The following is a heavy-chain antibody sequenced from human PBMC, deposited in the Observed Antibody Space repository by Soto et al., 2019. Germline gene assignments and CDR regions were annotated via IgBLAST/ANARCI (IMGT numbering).Heavy chain of an antibody. CDR3: ATQVYGSGSHYKGWLDP. V-gene: IGHV5-51*01. CDR1: GYSFTSYW. CDR2: IFPGDSDT. D-gene: IGHD3-10*01. Sequence: EVQLVQSGAEVKKPGESLKISCKGSGYSFTSYWIGWVRQMPGKGLEWMGTIFPGDSDTRYSPSFQGQVTISADKSINTAYLQWSSLKASDTAMYYCATQVYGSGSHYKGWLDPWGQGTLVTVSS. J-gene: IGHJ5*02.